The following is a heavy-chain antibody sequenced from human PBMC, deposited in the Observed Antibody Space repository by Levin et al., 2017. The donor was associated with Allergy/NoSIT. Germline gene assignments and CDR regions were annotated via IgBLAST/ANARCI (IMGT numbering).Heavy chain of an antibody. V-gene: IGHV4-31*03. D-gene: IGHD3-10*01. Sequence: SQTLSLTCTVSGGSISSGGYYWSWFRQHPGKGLEWIGYIYYSGSSNSNPSLKSRLSILVDTSKNQFSLRLSSVTAADTAVYYCARGSDWFDPWGQGTLVTVSS. CDR3: ARGSDWFDP. J-gene: IGHJ5*02. CDR2: IYYSGSS. CDR1: GGSISSGGYY.